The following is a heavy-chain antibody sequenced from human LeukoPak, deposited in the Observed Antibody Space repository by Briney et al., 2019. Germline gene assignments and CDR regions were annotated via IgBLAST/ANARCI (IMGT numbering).Heavy chain of an antibody. CDR1: GFSFSTYT. V-gene: IGHV3-48*01. D-gene: IGHD3-10*01. CDR2: ISSSSSTI. Sequence: GGSLRLSCAASGFSFSTYTMNWVRQAPGKGLDWVSYISSSSSTIYYADSVKGRFTISRDNANNSLYLQMNSLRAEDTAVYYCARDPGDYYGSGSSDAFDIWGQGTMVTVSS. J-gene: IGHJ3*02. CDR3: ARDPGDYYGSGSSDAFDI.